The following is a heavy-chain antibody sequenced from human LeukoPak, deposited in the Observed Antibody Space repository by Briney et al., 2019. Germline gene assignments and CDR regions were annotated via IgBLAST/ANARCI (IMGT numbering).Heavy chain of an antibody. J-gene: IGHJ4*02. D-gene: IGHD1-26*01. CDR1: GASVSGSNYY. CDR2: IYSSGST. V-gene: IGHV4-39*01. CDR3: AKSGGYGLIDY. Sequence: SETLSLTCAVSGASVSGSNYYWGWIRQPPGKGLEWIGNIYSSGSTYYNASLQSRVIISIDTSKNQFSLRLNSVTAADTAMYFCAKSGGYGLIDYWGQGTRVIVSS.